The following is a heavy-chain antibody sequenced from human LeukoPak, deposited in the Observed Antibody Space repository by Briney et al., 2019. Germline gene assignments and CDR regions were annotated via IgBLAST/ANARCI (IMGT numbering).Heavy chain of an antibody. CDR1: GFTFSSYC. V-gene: IGHV3-30*18. CDR2: ISYDGSNK. Sequence: GGSLRLSCAASGFTFSSYCMHWVRQAPGKGLEWVAVISYDGSNKYYADSVKGRFTISRDNSKNTLYLQMNSLRAEDTAVYYCAKHSDSSSWYLGALDYWGQGTLVTVSS. CDR3: AKHSDSSSWYLGALDY. J-gene: IGHJ4*02. D-gene: IGHD6-13*01.